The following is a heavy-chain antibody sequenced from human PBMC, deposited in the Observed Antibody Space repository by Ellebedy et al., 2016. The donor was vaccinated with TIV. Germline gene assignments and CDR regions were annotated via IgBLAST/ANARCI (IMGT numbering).Heavy chain of an antibody. V-gene: IGHV3-7*03. CDR1: GFTFSSYS. D-gene: IGHD2-15*01. CDR2: IKQDGSEK. J-gene: IGHJ6*02. Sequence: GGSLRLSXAASGFTFSSYSMSWVRQAPGKGLEWVANIKQDGSEKYYVDSVKGRFTISRDNSKNTLYLQMNSLRAEDTAVYYCAKGSRVVAAIDGMDVWGQGTTVTVSS. CDR3: AKGSRVVAAIDGMDV.